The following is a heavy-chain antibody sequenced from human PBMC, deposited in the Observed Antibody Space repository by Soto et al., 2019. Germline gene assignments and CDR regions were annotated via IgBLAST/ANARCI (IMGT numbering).Heavy chain of an antibody. Sequence: ASVKVSCKASGYTFTSYGISWVRQAPGQGPEWMGWISAYNGNTNYAQKLQGRVTMTTDTSTSTAYMELRSLRYDVTAVYYCARRRGVSSGYRLDAFDIWGQGTMVTVSS. CDR1: GYTFTSYG. D-gene: IGHD3-22*01. J-gene: IGHJ3*02. CDR2: ISAYNGNT. V-gene: IGHV1-18*04. CDR3: ARRRGVSSGYRLDAFDI.